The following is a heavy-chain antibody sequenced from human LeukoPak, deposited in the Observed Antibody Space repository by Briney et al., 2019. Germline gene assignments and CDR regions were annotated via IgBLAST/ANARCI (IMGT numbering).Heavy chain of an antibody. CDR1: GGSISSNNW. CDR2: IYHSGSA. CDR3: ARDVGTALVTGDY. V-gene: IGHV4-4*02. D-gene: IGHD5-18*01. Sequence: SSETLSLTCGVSGGSISSNNWWSWVRQPPGQGLEWIGEIYHSGSANHNPSLKSRVTISVDKSKNQLSLKLISVTAADTAVYYCARDVGTALVTGDYWGQGTLVTISS. J-gene: IGHJ4*02.